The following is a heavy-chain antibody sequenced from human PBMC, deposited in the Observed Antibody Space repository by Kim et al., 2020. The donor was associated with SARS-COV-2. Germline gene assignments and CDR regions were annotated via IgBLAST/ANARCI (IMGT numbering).Heavy chain of an antibody. V-gene: IGHV3-21*01. Sequence: GGSLRLSCAASGFTFSSYSMNWVRQAPGKGLEWVSSISSSSSYIYYADSVKGRFTISRDNAKNSLYLQMNSLRAEDTAVYYCARPGGYDPHYYYYYGMDVWGQGTTVTVSS. D-gene: IGHD5-12*01. CDR2: ISSSSSYI. CDR3: ARPGGYDPHYYYYYGMDV. J-gene: IGHJ6*02. CDR1: GFTFSSYS.